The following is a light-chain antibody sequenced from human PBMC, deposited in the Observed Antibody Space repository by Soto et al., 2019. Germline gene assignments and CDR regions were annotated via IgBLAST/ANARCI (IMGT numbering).Light chain of an antibody. Sequence: QTVVTQEPSFSVSPGGTVTLTCGLTSGSVSTSSYPSWFRQTPGQPPRTLIHSTTARASDVPDRFSGSILGSKAALTITGAQADDESDYFCVLYMGSGIWVFGGGTKLTVL. V-gene: IGLV8-61*01. CDR3: VLYMGSGIWV. CDR2: STT. CDR1: SGSVSTSSY. J-gene: IGLJ3*02.